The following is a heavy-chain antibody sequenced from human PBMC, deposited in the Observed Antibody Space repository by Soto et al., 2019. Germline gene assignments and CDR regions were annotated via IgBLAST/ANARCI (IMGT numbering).Heavy chain of an antibody. Sequence: SLTLSCAASGFTFDDYALHWVRQAPGKGLEWVSGITCNIGSIGYADSVKGRFTISGDNAKNSLYLQMNSLRAEDTALYYCVIGFGEFTDSWGQGTMVTGSS. CDR2: ITCNIGSI. V-gene: IGHV3-9*01. J-gene: IGHJ4*03. D-gene: IGHD3-10*01. CDR1: GFTFDDYA. CDR3: VIGFGEFTDS.